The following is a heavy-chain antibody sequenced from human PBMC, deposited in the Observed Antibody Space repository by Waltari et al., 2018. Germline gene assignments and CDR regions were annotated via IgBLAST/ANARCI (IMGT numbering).Heavy chain of an antibody. CDR2: INHSGST. V-gene: IGHV4-34*01. CDR1: GGSFTGYY. J-gene: IGHJ6*02. Sequence: QVQLQQWGAGLLKPSETLSLTCAVYGGSFTGYYWRWIRQPPGTGLAWLVEINHSGSTNYNPSLKSRVTISVDTSKNQFSLKLSSVTAADTAVYYCARVVGYCSGGSCPRYYYYYYGMDVWGQGTTVTVSS. CDR3: ARVVGYCSGGSCPRYYYYYYGMDV. D-gene: IGHD2-15*01.